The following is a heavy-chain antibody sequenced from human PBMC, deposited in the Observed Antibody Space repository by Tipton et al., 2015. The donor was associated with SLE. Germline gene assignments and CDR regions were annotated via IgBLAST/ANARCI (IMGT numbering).Heavy chain of an antibody. D-gene: IGHD3-3*01. J-gene: IGHJ3*02. CDR1: GGSISSYY. V-gene: IGHV4-59*01. CDR3: ARDRVTIFGVVDAFDI. Sequence: TLSLTCTVSGGSISSYYWSWIRQPPGKGLEWIGYIYYSGSTNYNPSLKSRVTISVDTSKNQFSLKLSSVTAADTAVYYCARDRVTIFGVVDAFDIWGQRKMVTVSS. CDR2: IYYSGST.